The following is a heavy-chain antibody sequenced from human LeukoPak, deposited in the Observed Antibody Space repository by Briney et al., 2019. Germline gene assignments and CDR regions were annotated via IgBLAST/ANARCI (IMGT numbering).Heavy chain of an antibody. D-gene: IGHD7-27*01. Sequence: GGSLRLSCAASGFTVSSNYMSWVRQAPGKGLEWVSVIYSGGSTYYADSVKGRFTIPRDNSKNTLYLQMNSLRAEDTAVYYCARSPNWGWGSFDYWGQGTLVTVSS. CDR2: IYSGGST. CDR1: GFTVSSNY. J-gene: IGHJ4*02. CDR3: ARSPNWGWGSFDY. V-gene: IGHV3-66*01.